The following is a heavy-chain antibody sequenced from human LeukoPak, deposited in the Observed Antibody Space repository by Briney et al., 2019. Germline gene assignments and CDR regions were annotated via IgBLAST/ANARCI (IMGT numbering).Heavy chain of an antibody. D-gene: IGHD3-9*01. CDR2: ISGSGGGT. Sequence: GGSLRLSCAASGFTFSSYAMSWVRQAPGKGLEWVSAISGSGGGTYYADSVKGRFTISRDNSKNTLYLQMNSLRAEDTAVYYYAKAGDPYDILTGYDYWGQGTLVTVSS. CDR3: AKAGDPYDILTGYDY. V-gene: IGHV3-23*01. J-gene: IGHJ4*02. CDR1: GFTFSSYA.